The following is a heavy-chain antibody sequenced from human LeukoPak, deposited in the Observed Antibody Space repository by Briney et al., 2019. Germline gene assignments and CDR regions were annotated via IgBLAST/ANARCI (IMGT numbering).Heavy chain of an antibody. V-gene: IGHV3-30*18. CDR1: GFTFSSYG. J-gene: IGHJ6*03. D-gene: IGHD6-6*01. Sequence: GRSLRLSCAASGFTFSSYGMHWVRQAPGKGLEWVAVIWYGGSNKYYADSVKGRFTISRDNSKNTLCLQMNSLRAEDTAVYYCAKSEGDSSSSDYYYMDVWGKGTTVTVSS. CDR3: AKSEGDSSSSDYYYMDV. CDR2: IWYGGSNK.